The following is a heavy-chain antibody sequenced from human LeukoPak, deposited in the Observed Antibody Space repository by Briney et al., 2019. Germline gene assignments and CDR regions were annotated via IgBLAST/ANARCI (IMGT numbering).Heavy chain of an antibody. Sequence: GGSLRLSCTASGFTFSNYDMHWVRQAPGKGLEWVALISHDGSKKYFADSVKGRFTVSRDNSKNTLYLQLNSLGAEDTAMYYCARDSGIIKTFDYWGQGTLVTVSS. J-gene: IGHJ4*02. CDR1: GFTFSNYD. V-gene: IGHV3-30*03. CDR2: ISHDGSKK. D-gene: IGHD1-26*01. CDR3: ARDSGIIKTFDY.